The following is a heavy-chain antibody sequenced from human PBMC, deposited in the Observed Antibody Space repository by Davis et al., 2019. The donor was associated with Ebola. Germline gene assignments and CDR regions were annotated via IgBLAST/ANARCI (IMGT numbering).Heavy chain of an antibody. CDR2: ISAYNGNT. V-gene: IGHV1-18*01. Sequence: AASVKVSCKASGYTFIRYGISWVRQAPGQGLEWMGWISAYNGNTNYAQKLQSRVTMTTDTSTSTAYMELRSLRSDDTAVYYCARGDCSGGSCYSWDYWGQGTLVTVSS. CDR1: GYTFIRYG. CDR3: ARGDCSGGSCYSWDY. D-gene: IGHD2-15*01. J-gene: IGHJ4*02.